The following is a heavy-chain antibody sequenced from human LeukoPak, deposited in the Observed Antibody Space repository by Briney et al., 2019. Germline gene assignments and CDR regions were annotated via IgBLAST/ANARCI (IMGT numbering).Heavy chain of an antibody. D-gene: IGHD2-2*01. CDR1: GGSISSYY. J-gene: IGHJ6*03. V-gene: IGHV4-59*12. CDR2: IYYSGST. Sequence: SETLSLTCTVSGGSISSYYWSWIRQPPGKGLEWIGYIYYSGSTNYNPSLKSRVTISVDTSKNQFSLKLSSVTAADTAVYYCAREIVVVPAAPVYYYMDVWGKGTTVTVSS. CDR3: AREIVVVPAAPVYYYMDV.